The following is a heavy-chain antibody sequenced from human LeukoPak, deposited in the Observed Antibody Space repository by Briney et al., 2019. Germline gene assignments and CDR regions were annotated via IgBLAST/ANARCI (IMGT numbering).Heavy chain of an antibody. D-gene: IGHD5-12*01. CDR1: GFTFSDYY. J-gene: IGHJ6*03. V-gene: IGHV3-11*04. CDR3: ARASIVATMYYYYYYMDV. CDR2: ISSSGSTI. Sequence: PGGSLRLSCAASGFTFSDYYMSWIRQAPGKGLEWVSYISSSGSTIYYADSVKGRFTISRDNAKNSLYLQMNSLRAEDTAVYYCARASIVATMYYYYYYMDVWGKGTTVTVSS.